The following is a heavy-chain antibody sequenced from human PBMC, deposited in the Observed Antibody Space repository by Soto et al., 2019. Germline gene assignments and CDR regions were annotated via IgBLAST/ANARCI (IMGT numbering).Heavy chain of an antibody. J-gene: IGHJ6*02. CDR1: GFTFNNYA. Sequence: GGSLRLSCAASGFTFNNYAMSWVRQAPGKGLEWVSAISYSGDRTFYADSAKGRFTISRDNSKNTLYLEMKSLRAEDTAIYYCAKVTIEVPAHGTAVWGQGTTVTVSS. CDR3: AKVTIEVPAHGTAV. V-gene: IGHV3-23*01. D-gene: IGHD2-15*01. CDR2: ISYSGDRT.